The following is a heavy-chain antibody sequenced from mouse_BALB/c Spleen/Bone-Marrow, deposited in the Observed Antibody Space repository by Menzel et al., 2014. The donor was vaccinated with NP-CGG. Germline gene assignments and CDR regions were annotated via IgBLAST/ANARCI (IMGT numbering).Heavy chain of an antibody. J-gene: IGHJ4*01. CDR3: AKNVIKRGAMDY. Sequence: QVQLQQSGPGLVQPSQSLSITCTVSGFSLTFYGIHWVRQSPGKGLEWLGVIWSGGSTDYNAAFISRLSISKDDSKSXLFIKMNTLQSNSPAIYYCAKNVIKRGAMDYWGQGAPVPVSS. CDR1: GFSLTFYG. D-gene: IGHD2-4*01. CDR2: IWSGGST. V-gene: IGHV2-2*03.